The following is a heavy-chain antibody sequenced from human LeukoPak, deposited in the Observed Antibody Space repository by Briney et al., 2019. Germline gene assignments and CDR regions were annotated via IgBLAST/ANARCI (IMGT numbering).Heavy chain of an antibody. D-gene: IGHD3-22*01. Sequence: PGGSLRLSCAASGFTVSTNYMNWFRQAPGKGLEWVSVIYSSGSTYYADSVEGRFTISRDNSKNTLYLQMNGLRAEDTAVYYCARTKYYYDSSGYPDAFDIWGQGTMVTVSS. V-gene: IGHV3-53*01. CDR2: IYSSGST. CDR3: ARTKYYYDSSGYPDAFDI. J-gene: IGHJ3*02. CDR1: GFTVSTNY.